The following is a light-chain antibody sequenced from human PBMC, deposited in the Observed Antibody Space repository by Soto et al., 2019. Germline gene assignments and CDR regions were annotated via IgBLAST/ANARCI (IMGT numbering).Light chain of an antibody. CDR1: QYISSW. CDR2: KAS. Sequence: DIQITQAPSTLSASVGDRVTITCRASQYISSWLAWYQQKPGKAPKLLIYKASSLESGVPSRFSGSGSGTEFTLTITSLQPDDCATYYCQQYNSQRTFGQGTKVEIK. V-gene: IGKV1-5*03. J-gene: IGKJ1*01. CDR3: QQYNSQRT.